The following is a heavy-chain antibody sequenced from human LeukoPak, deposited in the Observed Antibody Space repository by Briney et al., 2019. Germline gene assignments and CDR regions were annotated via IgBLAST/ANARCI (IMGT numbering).Heavy chain of an antibody. Sequence: PGGSLRLSCAASGFTFSSYTMYWVRQAPGKGLEWVSSISSSSSYIYYADSVKGRFTISRDNTKSSLYLQMNSLRAEDTAVYYCARVGASREGSWGQGTLVTVSS. CDR1: GFTFSSYT. V-gene: IGHV3-21*01. J-gene: IGHJ5*02. CDR3: ARVGASREGS. CDR2: ISSSSSYI. D-gene: IGHD1-26*01.